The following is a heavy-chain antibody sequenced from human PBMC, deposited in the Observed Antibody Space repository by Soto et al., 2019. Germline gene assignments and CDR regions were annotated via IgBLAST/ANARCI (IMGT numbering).Heavy chain of an antibody. CDR2: ISYDGSNK. D-gene: IGHD1-1*01. Sequence: GGSLRLSCAASGFTFSSYAMHWVRQAPGKGLEWVAVISYDGSNKYYADSVKGRFTISRDNSKNKLYLQMNSLRAEDTAVYYCERVRYPGYYYYGMDVWGQGTTVTVSS. J-gene: IGHJ6*02. V-gene: IGHV3-30-3*01. CDR1: GFTFSSYA. CDR3: ERVRYPGYYYYGMDV.